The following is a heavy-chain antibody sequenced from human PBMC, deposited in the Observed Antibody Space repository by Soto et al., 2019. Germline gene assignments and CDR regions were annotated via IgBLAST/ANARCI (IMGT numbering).Heavy chain of an antibody. CDR3: AHSGGISTSCYPTGWFDP. D-gene: IGHD2-2*01. CDR1: GFSLSTSGVG. V-gene: IGHV2-5*02. Sequence: QITLKESGPTLVKPTQTLTLTCTFSGFSLSTSGVGVGWVRQPPGKTLEWLALIYWDDDKRYSPSLKSRLTLTKDTSKIQVVLTMTTMDPVDTATYYCAHSGGISTSCYPTGWFDPWGQGTLVTVSS. CDR2: IYWDDDK. J-gene: IGHJ5*02.